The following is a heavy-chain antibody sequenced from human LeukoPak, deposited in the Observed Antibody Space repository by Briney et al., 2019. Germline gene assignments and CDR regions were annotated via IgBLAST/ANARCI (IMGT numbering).Heavy chain of an antibody. CDR2: IKEDGSEK. Sequence: GGSLRLSCAVSGFTFSRYWMSWVRQAPGKGLEWVANIKEDGSEKYYVDSVKGRFTISRDNAKNSLYLQMNSLRAEDTAVYYCARDGRPMDVWGKGTTVTVSS. V-gene: IGHV3-7*01. CDR3: ARDGRPMDV. J-gene: IGHJ6*03. CDR1: GFTFSRYW.